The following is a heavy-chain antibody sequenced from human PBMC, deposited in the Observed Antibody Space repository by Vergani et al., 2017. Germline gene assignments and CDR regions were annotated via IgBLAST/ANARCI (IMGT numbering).Heavy chain of an antibody. CDR2: ISYDGSNK. CDR3: AKVAYSSSWYFDY. V-gene: IGHV3-30*18. CDR1: GFTFSSYG. Sequence: QVQLVESGGGVVQPGRSLSLSCAASGFTFSSYGLHWVRQAPGKGLEWVAVISYDGSNKYYADSVKGRFTISRDNSKNTLYLQMNSLRAEDTAVYYCAKVAYSSSWYFDYWGQGTLVTVSS. D-gene: IGHD6-13*01. J-gene: IGHJ4*02.